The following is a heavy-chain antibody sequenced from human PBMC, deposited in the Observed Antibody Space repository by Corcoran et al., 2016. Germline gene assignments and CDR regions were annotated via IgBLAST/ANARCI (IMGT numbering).Heavy chain of an antibody. CDR2: IYPGDSHT. Sequence: EVQLVQSGAEMKKPGESLKIFCKASGYSFTNYWIGWVRQMPGKGLEWMGIIYPGDSHTRYSPSFQGQVAFSVDKSITTAYLQWSSLSASDTAIYYCARGGYRDDENWFDPWGHGTLVTVSS. J-gene: IGHJ5*02. V-gene: IGHV5-51*01. CDR3: ARGGYRDDENWFDP. CDR1: GYSFTNYW. D-gene: IGHD6-13*01.